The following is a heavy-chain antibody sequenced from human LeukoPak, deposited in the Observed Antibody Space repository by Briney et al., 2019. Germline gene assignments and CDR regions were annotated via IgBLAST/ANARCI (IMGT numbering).Heavy chain of an antibody. CDR1: GGTFSSYA. D-gene: IGHD2-21*02. Sequence: SVKVSCKASGGTFSSYAISWVRQAPGQGLEWMGRIIPILGIANYAQKFQGRVTITADKSTSTAYMELSSLRSEDTAVYYCARDEDGGNSLGYWGQGTLVTVSS. V-gene: IGHV1-69*04. CDR2: IIPILGIA. CDR3: ARDEDGGNSLGY. J-gene: IGHJ4*02.